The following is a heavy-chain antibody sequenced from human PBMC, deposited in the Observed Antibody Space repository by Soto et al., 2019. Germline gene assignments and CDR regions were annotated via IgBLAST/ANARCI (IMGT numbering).Heavy chain of an antibody. Sequence: GASVKVSCKASGYAFNNYPMHWVRQAPGQGLEWLGWISTGNSNTKCSQRFQGRVTITWDTSATTTHIELTSLRSEDTAVYYCASGHCSGDCYSDYWGQGTLVTVSS. V-gene: IGHV1-3*04. CDR3: ASGHCSGDCYSDY. CDR2: ISTGNSNT. CDR1: GYAFNNYP. D-gene: IGHD2-21*02. J-gene: IGHJ4*02.